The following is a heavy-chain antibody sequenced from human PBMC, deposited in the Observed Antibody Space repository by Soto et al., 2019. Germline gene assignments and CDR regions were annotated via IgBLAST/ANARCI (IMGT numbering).Heavy chain of an antibody. V-gene: IGHV1-69*01. J-gene: IGHJ4*02. CDR2: IIPIFGTA. D-gene: IGHD6-6*01. CDR1: GGAISSYA. Sequence: SVKGSCKAAGGAISSYAVSCGRQDPGQGLEWMGGIIPIFGTANYAQKFQGRVTITADESTSTAYMELSSLRSEDTAVYYCARDAPTIAAARPLSYFDFWGQGTLVTVSS. CDR3: ARDAPTIAAARPLSYFDF.